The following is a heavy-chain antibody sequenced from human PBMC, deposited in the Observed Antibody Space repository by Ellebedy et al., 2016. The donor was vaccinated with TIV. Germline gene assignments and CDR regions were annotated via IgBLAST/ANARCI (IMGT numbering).Heavy chain of an antibody. CDR2: LYTGGST. D-gene: IGHD1-26*01. CDR1: GGSISSAGYY. CDR3: ARVVGNRNYYYYMDV. V-gene: IGHV4-61*02. J-gene: IGHJ6*03. Sequence: SETLSLTXTVSGGSISSAGYYWTWIRQPAGKGLEWIGRLYTGGSTYYDPSLKSRVTMSVDTSKNQFFLKLTSVTAADTAVYYCARVVGNRNYYYYMDVWGKGTKVTVSS.